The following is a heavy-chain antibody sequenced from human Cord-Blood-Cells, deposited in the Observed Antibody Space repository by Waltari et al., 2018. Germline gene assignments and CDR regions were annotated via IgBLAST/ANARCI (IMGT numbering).Heavy chain of an antibody. D-gene: IGHD2-21*01. J-gene: IGHJ3*02. Sequence: QVQLVQSGAEVKKPGASVKVSCKVSGYTLTELSMHWVRQAPGKGLEWMGGFDPEEGETIYAQKFQGRVTMTEDTSTDTGYMELSSLRSEDTAVYYCAVQQRHRDAFDIWGQGTMVTVSS. CDR2: FDPEEGET. V-gene: IGHV1-24*01. CDR1: GYTLTELS. CDR3: AVQQRHRDAFDI.